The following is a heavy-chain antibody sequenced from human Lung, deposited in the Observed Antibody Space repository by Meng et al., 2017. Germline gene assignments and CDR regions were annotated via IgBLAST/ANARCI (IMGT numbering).Heavy chain of an antibody. D-gene: IGHD3-22*01. V-gene: IGHV3-15*01. CDR2: IKSKTDGETA. Sequence: ELSESGGDFVWLGGSLRLSCAASGFTFSNAWMSWVRQAPGKGLEWVGRIKSKTDGETADYAAPVKGRFTISRDDSQNTLYLQMNSLKTEDTAVYYCQWLSTHPPDQWGQGTLVTVSS. CDR3: QWLSTHPPDQ. CDR1: GFTFSNAW. J-gene: IGHJ4*01.